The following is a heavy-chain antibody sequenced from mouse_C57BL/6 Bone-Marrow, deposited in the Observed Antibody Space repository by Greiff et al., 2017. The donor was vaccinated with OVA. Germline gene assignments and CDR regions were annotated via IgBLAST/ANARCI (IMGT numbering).Heavy chain of an antibody. Sequence: VQLQQSGAELVMPGASVKLSCKASGYTFTSYWMHWVKQRPGQGLEWIGEIDPSDSYTNYNQKFKGKSTLTVDKSSSTAYMQLSSLTSEDSAVYYCARGPYSNYVMDYWGQGTSVTVSS. CDR1: GYTFTSYW. J-gene: IGHJ4*01. D-gene: IGHD2-5*01. CDR2: IDPSDSYT. V-gene: IGHV1-69*01. CDR3: ARGPYSNYVMDY.